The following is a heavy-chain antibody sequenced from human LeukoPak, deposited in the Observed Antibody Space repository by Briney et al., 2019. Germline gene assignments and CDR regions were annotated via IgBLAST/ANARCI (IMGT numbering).Heavy chain of an antibody. Sequence: GGSLRLSCVASGFTFSTYSMNWVRQAPGKGLEWVSSISSSSSYIYYADSVKGRFTISRDNAKNSLYLQMSSLRAEDTAVYYCASGSFNYMDVCSKGTTVTVPS. CDR2: ISSSSSYI. V-gene: IGHV3-21*01. J-gene: IGHJ6*03. D-gene: IGHD3-10*01. CDR3: ASGSFNYMDV. CDR1: GFTFSTYS.